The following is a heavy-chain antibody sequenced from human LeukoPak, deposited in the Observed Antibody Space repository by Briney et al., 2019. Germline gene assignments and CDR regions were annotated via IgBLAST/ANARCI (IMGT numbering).Heavy chain of an antibody. CDR1: GFTFSSYG. D-gene: IGHD2-15*01. CDR3: AKDLYCSGGSCYPYGMDV. Sequence: PGGSLRLSCAASGFTFSSYGMRWVRQAPGKGLEWVAFIRYDGSNKYYADSVKGRFTISRDNSKNTLYLQMNSLRAEDSAVYYCAKDLYCSGGSCYPYGMDVWGQGTTVTVSS. V-gene: IGHV3-30*02. CDR2: IRYDGSNK. J-gene: IGHJ6*02.